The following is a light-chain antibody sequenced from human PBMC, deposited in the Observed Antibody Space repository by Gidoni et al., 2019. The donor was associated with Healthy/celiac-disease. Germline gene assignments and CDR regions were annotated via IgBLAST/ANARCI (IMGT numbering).Light chain of an antibody. Sequence: DIQMTQSPSSLSASVGDRVTITCQASQDISNYLDWYQQKPGKAPKLLIYDASNLETGVPSRFSGSGSGTDFTFTISSLQPEDIATYYCQKYDSVGLTFXPXTKVDIK. CDR3: QKYDSVGLT. V-gene: IGKV1-33*01. CDR2: DAS. J-gene: IGKJ1*01. CDR1: QDISNY.